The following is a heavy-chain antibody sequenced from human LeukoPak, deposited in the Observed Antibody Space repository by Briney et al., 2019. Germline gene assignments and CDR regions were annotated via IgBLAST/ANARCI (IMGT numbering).Heavy chain of an antibody. CDR3: AGERGDSGYDYPTNNWFDP. V-gene: IGHV3-20*04. Sequence: GGSLRLSCAVSGFTFEDYGMSWVRQGPGKGLEWVAGINWNGIIKRYGDSVKGRFTVSRDNAKKSLYLQMNSLRAEDTAVYYCAGERGDSGYDYPTNNWFDPWGQGTLVTVSS. J-gene: IGHJ5*02. CDR2: INWNGIIK. CDR1: GFTFEDYG. D-gene: IGHD5-12*01.